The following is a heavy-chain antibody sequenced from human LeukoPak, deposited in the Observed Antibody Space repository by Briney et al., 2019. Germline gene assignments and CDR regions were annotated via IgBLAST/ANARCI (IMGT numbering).Heavy chain of an antibody. CDR2: IYYSGST. D-gene: IGHD5-18*01. CDR3: ASTDTAMVIGY. Sequence: PSQTLSLTCAVSGGSISSYYWSWIRQPPGKGLEWIGYIYYSGSTNYNPSLKSRVTISVDTSKNQFSLKVSSVTAADTAVYYCASTDTAMVIGYWGQGTLVTVSS. V-gene: IGHV4-59*01. J-gene: IGHJ4*02. CDR1: GGSISSYY.